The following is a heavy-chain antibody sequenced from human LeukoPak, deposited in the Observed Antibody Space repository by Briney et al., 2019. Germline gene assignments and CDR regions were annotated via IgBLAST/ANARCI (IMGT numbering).Heavy chain of an antibody. CDR3: VRGYTSGWSPALDT. V-gene: IGHV4-39*07. CDR1: GGSISSSSYY. D-gene: IGHD6-19*01. J-gene: IGHJ3*02. Sequence: SETLSLTCTVSGGSISSSSYYWGWIRQPPGKGLEWIGSIYYSGSTYYNPSLKSRVTISVDTSKNQFSLKLSSVTAADTAVYYCVRGYTSGWSPALDTWGQGTMDTVSS. CDR2: IYYSGST.